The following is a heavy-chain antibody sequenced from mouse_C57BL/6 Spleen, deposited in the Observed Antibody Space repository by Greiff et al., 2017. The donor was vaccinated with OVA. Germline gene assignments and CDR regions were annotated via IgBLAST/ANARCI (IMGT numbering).Heavy chain of an antibody. CDR1: GYTFTDYN. CDR3: ARCGSRGDYFDY. Sequence: EVQLQQSGPELVKPGASVKIPCKASGYTFTDYNMDWVKQSHGKRLEWIGDINPNNGGTIYNQKFKGKATLTVDKSSSTAYMELRSLTSEDTAVYYCARCGSRGDYFDYWGQGTTLTVSS. V-gene: IGHV1-18*01. D-gene: IGHD1-1*01. CDR2: INPNNGGT. J-gene: IGHJ2*01.